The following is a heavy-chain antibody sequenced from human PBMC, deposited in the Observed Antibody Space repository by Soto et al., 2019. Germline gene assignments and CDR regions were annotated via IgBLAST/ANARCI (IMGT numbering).Heavy chain of an antibody. CDR1: GYSFSNYG. CDR3: ARAIGIGAGATSY. D-gene: IGHD6-25*01. J-gene: IGHJ4*02. CDR2: VSAYNGES. Sequence: QIQLVQSGAEVKKPGASARVSCKASGYSFSNYGISWMRQVPGHGLEWMGWVSAYNGESNYTQKFQGRVTMPTDTATNTAYMELSSLRSEDTAVYYCARAIGIGAGATSYWCQGTLCTVPS. V-gene: IGHV1-18*01.